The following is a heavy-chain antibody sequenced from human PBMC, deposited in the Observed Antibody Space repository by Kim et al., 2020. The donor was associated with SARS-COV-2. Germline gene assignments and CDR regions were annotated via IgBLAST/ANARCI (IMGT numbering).Heavy chain of an antibody. Sequence: GGSLRLSCAASGFTFSNYYMSWIRQAPGKGLEWVSYISSSSTYTIYADSVKGRFTISRDNAKNSLYLQMNSLRAEDTAVYYCAKGANYDYVWGTLHDAFGIWGQGTMVTVSS. J-gene: IGHJ3*02. V-gene: IGHV3-11*05. D-gene: IGHD3-16*01. CDR3: AKGANYDYVWGTLHDAFGI. CDR1: GFTFSNYY. CDR2: ISSSSTYT.